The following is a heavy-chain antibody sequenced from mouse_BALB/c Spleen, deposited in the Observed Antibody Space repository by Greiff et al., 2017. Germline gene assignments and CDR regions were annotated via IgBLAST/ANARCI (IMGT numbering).Heavy chain of an antibody. CDR3: ARGTVVDYYAMDY. CDR2: IYPGGGYT. D-gene: IGHD1-1*01. J-gene: IGHJ4*01. V-gene: IGHV1-63*02. CDR1: GYTFTNYW. Sequence: QVQLQQSGAELVRPGTSVKISCKASGYTFTNYWLGWVKQRPGHGLEWIGDIYPGGGYTNYNEKFKGKATLTADTSSSTAYMQLSSLTSEDSAVYCCARGTVVDYYAMDYWGQGTSVTVSS.